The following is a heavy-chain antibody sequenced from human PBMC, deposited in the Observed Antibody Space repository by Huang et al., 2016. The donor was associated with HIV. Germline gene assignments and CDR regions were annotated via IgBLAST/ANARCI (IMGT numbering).Heavy chain of an antibody. D-gene: IGHD5-18*01. Sequence: QVQLVQSGAEMKKSGSSVKVSCKASGGTVSSFSFTWVRQAPGHGLEWMGGIIPLHDTTDLEQKVRGRVTLTADESTNTAFMELSGLTSQDTAVYYCARGVGNSNRGFDIWGQGTLVTVS. J-gene: IGHJ4*02. CDR1: GGTVSSFS. CDR3: ARGVGNSNRGFDI. CDR2: IIPLHDTT. V-gene: IGHV1-69*13.